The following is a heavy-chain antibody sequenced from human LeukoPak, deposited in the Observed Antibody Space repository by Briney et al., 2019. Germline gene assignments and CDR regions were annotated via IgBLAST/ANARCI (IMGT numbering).Heavy chain of an antibody. J-gene: IGHJ3*02. CDR2: VSAYNGNT. CDR3: ARDQSVRLLQTSSTYFKHVFAI. CDR1: GYTFTNYG. Sequence: ASVTVSCTTSGYTFTNYGISWVRQAPGLGLEWMGWVSAYNGNTNYAQKVQGRVTMTAYTSTSTACMELRSLRFDDTAVYYCARDQSVRLLQTSSTYFKHVFAIWGQGSMVTVSS. D-gene: IGHD6-13*01. V-gene: IGHV1-18*01.